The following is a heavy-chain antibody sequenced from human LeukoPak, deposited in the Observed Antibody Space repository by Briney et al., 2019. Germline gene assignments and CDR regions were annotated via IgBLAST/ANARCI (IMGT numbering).Heavy chain of an antibody. CDR1: GFTFSDYE. V-gene: IGHV3-48*03. CDR2: ITKTGASK. D-gene: IGHD6-6*01. CDR3: ARGRILRPESFFDF. J-gene: IGHJ4*02. Sequence: TGGSLRLSCEASGFTFSDYEMHWIRQAPGKGLEWVSYITKTGASKYYAPSVRGRFIISSDTAENSVHLQMNSLRAEDSALYYCARGRILRPESFFDFWGQGTLVTVSS.